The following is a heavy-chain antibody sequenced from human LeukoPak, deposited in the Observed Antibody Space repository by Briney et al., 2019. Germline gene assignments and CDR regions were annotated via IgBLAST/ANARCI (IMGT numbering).Heavy chain of an antibody. CDR3: ARYSSSSGY. V-gene: IGHV4-59*12. J-gene: IGHJ4*02. CDR1: GGSFSSYY. D-gene: IGHD6-6*01. CDR2: IYYSGST. Sequence: SGTLSHTCTVSGGSFSSYYWSWIRQPPGKGLEWIGSIYYSGSTYYNPSLKSRVTISVDTSKNQFSLKLSSVTAADTAVYYCARYSSSSGYWGQGTLVTVSS.